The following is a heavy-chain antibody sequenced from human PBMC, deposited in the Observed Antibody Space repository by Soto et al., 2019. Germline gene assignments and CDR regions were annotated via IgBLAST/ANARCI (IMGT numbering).Heavy chain of an antibody. D-gene: IGHD7-27*01. J-gene: IGHJ2*01. CDR2: INSDGSST. CDR3: ARATNWENWYFDL. CDR1: GFTFSSYW. V-gene: IGHV3-74*01. Sequence: EVPLVESGGGLVQPGGSLRLSCAASGFTFSSYWMHWVRQAPGKGLVWVSRINSDGSSTSYADSVKGRFTISRDNAKNTLYLQMNSLRAQDTAVYYCARATNWENWYFDLWGRGTLVTVSS.